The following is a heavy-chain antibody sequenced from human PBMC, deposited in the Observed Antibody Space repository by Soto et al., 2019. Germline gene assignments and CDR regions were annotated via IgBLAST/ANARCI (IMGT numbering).Heavy chain of an antibody. Sequence: ASVKVSCKTSGYTFTSYGISWVRQAPGQGLEVMGWISAYNCNTNYAQKLQGRVTMTTDTSTSTAYMELRSLRSDDTSVYYCARYRSELWINYWGQGTLVTVSS. J-gene: IGHJ4*02. V-gene: IGHV1-18*01. CDR3: ARYRSELWINY. D-gene: IGHD5-12*01. CDR2: ISAYNCNT. CDR1: GYTFTSYG.